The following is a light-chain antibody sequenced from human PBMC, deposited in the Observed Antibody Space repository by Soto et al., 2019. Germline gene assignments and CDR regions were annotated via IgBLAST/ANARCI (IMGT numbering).Light chain of an antibody. V-gene: IGKV1-16*02. CDR2: DAS. CDR1: QGITNF. CDR3: QQSYSAPSIT. J-gene: IGKJ5*01. Sequence: DIQMTQSPYSLSASVGDRVTITCRPSQGITNFLAWFQQKPGKAPKSLIYDASSLQSGVPSKFSGSGSGTDFTLTISALQPDDVATYYCQQSYSAPSITFGQGTRLEIK.